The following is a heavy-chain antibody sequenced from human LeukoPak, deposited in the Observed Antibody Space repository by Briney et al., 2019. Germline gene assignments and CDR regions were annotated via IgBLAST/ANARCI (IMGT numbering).Heavy chain of an antibody. D-gene: IGHD6-19*01. J-gene: IGHJ4*02. CDR1: GGSISSSSYY. Sequence: SETLSLTCTVSGGSISSSSYYWGWIRQPPGKGLEWIGSIYYSGSTYYNPSLKSRVTISVDTSKNQFSLKLSSVTAADTAVYYCARDTEEQWLASSYDYWGQGTLVTVSS. CDR2: IYYSGST. V-gene: IGHV4-39*07. CDR3: ARDTEEQWLASSYDY.